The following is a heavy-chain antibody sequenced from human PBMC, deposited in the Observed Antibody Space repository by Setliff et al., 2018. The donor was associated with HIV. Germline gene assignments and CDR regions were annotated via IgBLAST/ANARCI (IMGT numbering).Heavy chain of an antibody. J-gene: IGHJ3*02. Sequence: GSLRLSCAASGFTFGSYAMHWVRQAAGKGLEWVAVTSYDGRNKHYADSVKGRLTISRDNSNNTLYLQMNSLRVEDTAVYHCGRYSSSTDAFDIWGQGTMVTVSS. D-gene: IGHD6-6*01. CDR3: GRYSSSTDAFDI. V-gene: IGHV3-30*03. CDR2: TSYDGRNK. CDR1: GFTFGSYA.